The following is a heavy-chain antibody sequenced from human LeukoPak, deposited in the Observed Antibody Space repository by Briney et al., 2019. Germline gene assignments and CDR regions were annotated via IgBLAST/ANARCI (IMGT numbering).Heavy chain of an antibody. CDR1: GGSISSYY. Sequence: PSETLSLTCTVSGGSISSYYWSWIRQPPGKGLEWIGYIYYSGSTNYNPSLKSRVTISVDTSKNQFSLKLSSVTAADTAVYYCARWVVGGSGSNYFDYWGQGTLVTVSS. CDR2: IYYSGST. D-gene: IGHD1-26*01. J-gene: IGHJ4*02. V-gene: IGHV4-59*08. CDR3: ARWVVGGSGSNYFDY.